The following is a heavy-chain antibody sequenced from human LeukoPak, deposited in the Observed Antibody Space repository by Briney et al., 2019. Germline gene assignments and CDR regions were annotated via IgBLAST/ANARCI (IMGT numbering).Heavy chain of an antibody. V-gene: IGHV3-73*01. Sequence: GGSLRLSCAASGFTFSGSAMHWVRQASGKGLEWVGRIRSKANSYATAYAASVKGRFTISRDDSKNTAYLQMNSLSAEDTAVYYCAKYIVATNSNLVAATRRYFDYWGQGTLVTVSS. D-gene: IGHD2-15*01. CDR3: AKYIVATNSNLVAATRRYFDY. CDR2: IRSKANSYAT. J-gene: IGHJ4*02. CDR1: GFTFSGSA.